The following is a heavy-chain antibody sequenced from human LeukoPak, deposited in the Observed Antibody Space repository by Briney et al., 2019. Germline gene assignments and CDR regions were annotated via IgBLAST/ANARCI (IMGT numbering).Heavy chain of an antibody. CDR2: INPSGGST. D-gene: IGHD5-24*01. Sequence: ASVKVSCKASGYTFTSYYMHWVRQAPGQGLEWMGIINPSGGSTSYAQKFQSRVTMTRDTSTSTVYMELSSLRSEDTAVYYCATLGGEMATIRIKALDYWGQGTLVTVSS. J-gene: IGHJ4*02. V-gene: IGHV1-46*01. CDR1: GYTFTSYY. CDR3: ATLGGEMATIRIKALDY.